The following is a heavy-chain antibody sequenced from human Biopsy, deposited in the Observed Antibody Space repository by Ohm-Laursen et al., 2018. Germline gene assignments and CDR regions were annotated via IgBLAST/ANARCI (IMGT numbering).Heavy chain of an antibody. D-gene: IGHD2-15*01. V-gene: IGHV1-2*02. CDR3: AKGQDLRGGAEYFQH. J-gene: IGHJ1*01. Sequence: SSVKVSCKTSGYTFTGQYLHWVRQVPGQGLEWMGWINPHSGTTKFAQDFQGRVTMTRDTSITTAYMELRRLRSDGTAVYYCAKGQDLRGGAEYFQHWGQGALVTISS. CDR1: GYTFTGQY. CDR2: INPHSGTT.